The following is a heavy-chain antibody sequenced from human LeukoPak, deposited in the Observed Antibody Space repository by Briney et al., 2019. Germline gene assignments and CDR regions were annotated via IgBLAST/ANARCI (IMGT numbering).Heavy chain of an antibody. V-gene: IGHV5-51*01. CDR1: GYRFTSYW. J-gene: IGHJ3*02. CDR3: ARHSRIAVRFDAFDI. CDR2: IYPGDSDT. Sequence: GESLKISCKGSGYRFTSYWIGWVRQMPGKGLEWMGIIYPGDSDTRYSPSFQGQVTISADKSISTAYLQWSSLKASDTAMYYCARHSRIAVRFDAFDIWGQGTMVTVSS. D-gene: IGHD6-6*01.